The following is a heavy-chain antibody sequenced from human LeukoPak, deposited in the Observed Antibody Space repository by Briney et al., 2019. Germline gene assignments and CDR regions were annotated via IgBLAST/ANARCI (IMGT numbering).Heavy chain of an antibody. CDR1: GVSISSSSYY. V-gene: IGHV4-39*01. D-gene: IGHD3-3*01. CDR3: ARPYYDFWSGYYNAFDI. J-gene: IGHJ3*02. CDR2: IYYSGST. Sequence: SETLSLTCTVSGVSISSSSYYWGWIRQPPGKGLEWIGSIYYSGSTYYNPSLKSRVTISVDTSKNQFSLKLSSVTAADTAVYYCARPYYDFWSGYYNAFDIWGQGTMVTVSS.